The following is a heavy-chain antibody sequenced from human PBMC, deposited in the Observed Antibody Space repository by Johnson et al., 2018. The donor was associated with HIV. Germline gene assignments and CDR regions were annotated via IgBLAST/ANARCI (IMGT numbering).Heavy chain of an antibody. CDR3: ARLPSGYSRDEFNI. CDR1: GSTFSSYP. Sequence: QVQLVESGGGVVQPGRSLRLSCAASGSTFSSYPLHWVRPAPCQGLEWMEFISYDGKDEYYADSVRGRLTITRDHSTNTLSVQMNRLRAEDTAVYCCARLPSGYSRDEFNIWGHGTMVTVSS. D-gene: IGHD6-13*01. CDR2: ISYDGKDE. V-gene: IGHV3-30*04. J-gene: IGHJ3*02.